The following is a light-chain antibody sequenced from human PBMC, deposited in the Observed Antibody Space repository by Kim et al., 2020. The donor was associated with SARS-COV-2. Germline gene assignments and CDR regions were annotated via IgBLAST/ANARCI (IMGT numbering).Light chain of an antibody. CDR1: SLRRFF. Sequence: SSELTQDPAVSVALGQTVKITCQGDSLRRFFAGWYQQKPGQAPILVFSGKDKRPSGIPDRFSGSNSGNTASLTITEAQAEDEADYYCDSRDSSGNYRVFG. V-gene: IGLV3-19*01. CDR2: GKD. J-gene: IGLJ3*02. CDR3: DSRDSSGNYRV.